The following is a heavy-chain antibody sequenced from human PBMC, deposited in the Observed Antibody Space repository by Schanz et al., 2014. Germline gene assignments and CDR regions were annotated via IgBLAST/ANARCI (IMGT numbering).Heavy chain of an antibody. J-gene: IGHJ2*01. D-gene: IGHD1-26*01. CDR2: ITYDGSNK. Sequence: QVELVESGGGVVQPGRSLRLSCAASGFTFSRHAMHWVRQAAGKGLEWVAAITYDGSNKYYAESVKGRLTVSRDNSENTVYLECHTLRSEDTALYYCAREAKWGQWYFDLWGRGSLVTVSS. CDR1: GFTFSRHA. V-gene: IGHV3-30*04. CDR3: AREAKWGQWYFDL.